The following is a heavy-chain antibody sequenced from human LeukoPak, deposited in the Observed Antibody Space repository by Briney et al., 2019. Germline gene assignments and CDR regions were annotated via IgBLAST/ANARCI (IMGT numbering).Heavy chain of an antibody. CDR1: GGSISSSSYY. J-gene: IGHJ3*02. D-gene: IGHD3-10*01. V-gene: IGHV4-39*01. CDR3: ARPSNYYGGFDI. Sequence: SETLSLTCTVSGGSISSSSYYWGWIRQPPGKGLEWIGSIYYSGSTYYNPSLKSRVTISVDTSKNQFSLKLSSVTAADTAVYYCARPSNYYGGFDIWGQGTMVTVSS. CDR2: IYYSGST.